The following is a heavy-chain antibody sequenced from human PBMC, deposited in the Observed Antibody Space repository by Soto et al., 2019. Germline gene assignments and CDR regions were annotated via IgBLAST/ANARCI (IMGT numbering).Heavy chain of an antibody. CDR1: GFTFSSYG. Sequence: QVQLVESGGGVVQPGRPLRLSCAASGFTFSSYGMHWVRQAPGKGLEWVAVIWYDGSNKYYADSVKGRFTISRDNSKNTLYLQMNSLRAEDTAVYYCARVSEDDWYFDLWGRGTLVTVSS. CDR2: IWYDGSNK. CDR3: ARVSEDDWYFDL. J-gene: IGHJ2*01. V-gene: IGHV3-33*01.